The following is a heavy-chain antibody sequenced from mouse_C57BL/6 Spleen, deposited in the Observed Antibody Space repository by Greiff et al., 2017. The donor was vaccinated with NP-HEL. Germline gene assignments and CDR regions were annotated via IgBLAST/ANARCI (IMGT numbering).Heavy chain of an antibody. D-gene: IGHD2-4*01. V-gene: IGHV5-4*03. J-gene: IGHJ3*01. Sequence: EVMLVESGGGLVKPGGSLKLSCAASGFTFSSYAMSWVRQTPEKRLEWVATISDGGSYTYYPDNVKGRFTISRANAKNNLYLQMSHLKSEDTAMYYCARGGGDYDAWFAYWGQGTLVTVSA. CDR1: GFTFSSYA. CDR2: ISDGGSYT. CDR3: ARGGGDYDAWFAY.